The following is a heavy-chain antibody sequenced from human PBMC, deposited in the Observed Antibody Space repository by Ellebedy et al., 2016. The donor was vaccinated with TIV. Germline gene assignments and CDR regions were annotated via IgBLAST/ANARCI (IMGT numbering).Heavy chain of an antibody. CDR1: GYRFSTYW. CDR2: IWPGDSET. CDR3: ARHGWFGETDYTGVDV. Sequence: KVSCKGSGYRFSTYWIGWVRQMPGKGLEWMGIIWPGDSETRYSPSFQGQVTISVDKSISTAYLQWSSLKASDTAMYYCARHGWFGETDYTGVDVWGQGTTVTVSS. D-gene: IGHD3-10*01. J-gene: IGHJ6*02. V-gene: IGHV5-51*01.